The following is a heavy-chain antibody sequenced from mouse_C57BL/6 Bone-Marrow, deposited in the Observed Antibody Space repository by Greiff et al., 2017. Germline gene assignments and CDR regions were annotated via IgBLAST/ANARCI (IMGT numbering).Heavy chain of an antibody. D-gene: IGHD2-3*01. V-gene: IGHV1-26*01. Sequence: VQLQQSGPELVKPGASVKISCKASGYTFTDYYMNWVKQSHGKSLEWIGDINPNNGGTSYNQKFKGKATLTVDKSSSTAYMELRSLTSEDSAVYHCARAVDGYPLYYYAMDYWGQGTSVTVSS. CDR3: ARAVDGYPLYYYAMDY. CDR1: GYTFTDYY. J-gene: IGHJ4*01. CDR2: INPNNGGT.